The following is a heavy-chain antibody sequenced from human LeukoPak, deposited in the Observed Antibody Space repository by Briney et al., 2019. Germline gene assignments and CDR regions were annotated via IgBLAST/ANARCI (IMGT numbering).Heavy chain of an antibody. J-gene: IGHJ4*02. D-gene: IGHD3-16*02. CDR3: AKEPGYVWGSYRFDY. CDR1: GFTFSSYA. V-gene: IGHV3-23*01. CDR2: ISGSGGST. Sequence: PGGSLRLSCAAAGFTFSSYAMSWVRQAPGKGLEWVSAISGSGGSTYYADSVKGRFTISRDNSKNTLYLQMNSLRAEDTAVYYCAKEPGYVWGSYRFDYWGQGTLVTVSS.